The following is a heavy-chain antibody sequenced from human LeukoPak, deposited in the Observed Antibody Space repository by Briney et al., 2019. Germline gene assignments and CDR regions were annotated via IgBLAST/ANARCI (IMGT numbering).Heavy chain of an antibody. Sequence: KPWETLSLTCPVPGAPISSYYWTWTGRPPGKGREWFGSFYYSGNTSHSPALTSRYTISINTSKKKFCLKLSSVTAADTAVYCRARAKMVSCSDTRCHYDVFDMWGQGTMVSVSS. CDR3: ARAKMVSCSDTRCHYDVFDM. CDR1: GAPISSYY. V-gene: IGHV4-59*01. J-gene: IGHJ3*02. CDR2: FYYSGNT. D-gene: IGHD2-8*01.